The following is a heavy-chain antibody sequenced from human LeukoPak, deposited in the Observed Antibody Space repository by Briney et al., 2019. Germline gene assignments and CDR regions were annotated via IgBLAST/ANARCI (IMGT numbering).Heavy chain of an antibody. CDR2: IYTSGST. D-gene: IGHD2-21*01. V-gene: IGHV4-61*02. J-gene: IGHJ4*02. CDR3: ARGGGDWGFHQSDY. CDR1: GGSFSSGSYY. Sequence: PSETLSLTCTVSGGSFSSGSYYWGWIRQPAGKGLEWIGRIYTSGSTNYNPSLKSRVTISVDTSKNQFSLKLSSVTAADTAVYYCARGGGDWGFHQSDYWGQGTLVTVSS.